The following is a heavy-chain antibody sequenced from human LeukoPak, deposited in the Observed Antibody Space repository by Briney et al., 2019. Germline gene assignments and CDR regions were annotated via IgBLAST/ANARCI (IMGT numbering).Heavy chain of an antibody. D-gene: IGHD6-13*01. CDR3: ARDGGAAAGTFEYYFDY. V-gene: IGHV3-11*06. CDR1: GFTFSDYY. CDR2: ISSSSSYT. Sequence: PGGSLRLSCAASGFTFSDYYMSWIRQAPGKGLEWVSDISSSSSYTNYADSVKGRFTISRDNAKNSLYLQMNSLRAEETAVYYCARDGGAAAGTFEYYFDYWGQGTLVTVSS. J-gene: IGHJ4*02.